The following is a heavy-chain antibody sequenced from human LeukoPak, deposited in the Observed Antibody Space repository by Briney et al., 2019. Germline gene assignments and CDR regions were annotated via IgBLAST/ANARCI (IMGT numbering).Heavy chain of an antibody. CDR1: GGSISSYY. Sequence: SETLSLTCTASGGSISSYYWSWIRQPPGKGLEWIGYIYYSGSTNYNPSLKSRGTISVDTSNNNISLQLSNVTAADTAVYYCARAGYDFWSGAYYYYYYMDVWGKGTTVTVSS. D-gene: IGHD3-3*01. CDR3: ARAGYDFWSGAYYYYYYMDV. CDR2: IYYSGST. J-gene: IGHJ6*03. V-gene: IGHV4-59*01.